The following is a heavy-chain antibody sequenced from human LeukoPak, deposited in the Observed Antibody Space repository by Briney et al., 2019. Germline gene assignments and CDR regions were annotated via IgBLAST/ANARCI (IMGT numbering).Heavy chain of an antibody. D-gene: IGHD6-13*01. CDR3: ARDRWGQQLQGLAP. V-gene: IGHV3-33*08. J-gene: IGHJ5*02. Sequence: GGSLRLSCAASGFTFSSYGMHWVRQAPGKGLEWVAVIWYDGSNKYYADSVKGRFTISRDNSKNTLYLQMNSLRAEDTAVYYCARDRWGQQLQGLAPWGQGTLVTVSS. CDR2: IWYDGSNK. CDR1: GFTFSSYG.